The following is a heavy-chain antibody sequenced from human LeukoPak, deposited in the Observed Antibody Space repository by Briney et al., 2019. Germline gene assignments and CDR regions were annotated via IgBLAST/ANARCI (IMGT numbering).Heavy chain of an antibody. J-gene: IGHJ3*02. Sequence: GASVKVSCKASGGTFSSYAISWVRQAPGQGLEWMGGIIPIFGTANYAQKFQGRVTITADESTSTAYMELSSLRPEDTAVYYCAREGVATTITNAFGIWGQGTMVTVSS. CDR3: AREGVATTITNAFGI. V-gene: IGHV1-69*13. CDR2: IIPIFGTA. D-gene: IGHD5-12*01. CDR1: GGTFSSYA.